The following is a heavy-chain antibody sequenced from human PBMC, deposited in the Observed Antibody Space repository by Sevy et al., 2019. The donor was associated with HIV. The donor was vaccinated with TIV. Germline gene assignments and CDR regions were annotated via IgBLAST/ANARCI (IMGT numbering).Heavy chain of an antibody. CDR1: GFTFSNYG. D-gene: IGHD1-26*01. CDR3: ARESGSNWYFDL. J-gene: IGHJ2*01. V-gene: IGHV3-33*01. Sequence: GESLKISCAASGFTFSNYGMHWVRQAPGKGLEWVGAIFSDANIKYYVDSVKGRFAISRDNSKNTVYLQMSSLRAEDTAVYSCARESGSNWYFDLWGRGTPVTVSS. CDR2: IFSDANIK.